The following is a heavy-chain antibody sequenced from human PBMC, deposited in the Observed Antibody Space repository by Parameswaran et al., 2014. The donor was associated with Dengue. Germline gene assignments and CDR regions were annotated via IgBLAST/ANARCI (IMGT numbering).Heavy chain of an antibody. Sequence: WVRQAPGQGLEWMGWINPNSGGTNYAQKFQGRVTMTRDTSISTAYMELSRLRSDDTAVYYCARDLFTQRRRTGSHDYWGQGTLVTVSS. CDR3: ARDLFTQRRRTGSHDY. V-gene: IGHV1-2*02. CDR2: INPNSGGT. D-gene: IGHD3-10*01. J-gene: IGHJ4*02.